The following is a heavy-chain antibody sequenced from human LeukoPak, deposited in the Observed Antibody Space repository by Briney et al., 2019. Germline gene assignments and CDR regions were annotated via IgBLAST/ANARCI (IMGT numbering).Heavy chain of an antibody. J-gene: IGHJ4*02. V-gene: IGHV3-30-3*01. CDR2: ISYDGSNK. CDR1: GFTFSSYA. CDR3: AKDQAVVGATVFDY. D-gene: IGHD1-26*01. Sequence: PGGSLRLSCAASGFTFSSYAMHWVRQAPGKGLEWVAVISYDGSNKYYADSVKGRFTISRDNSKNTLYLQMNSLRAEDTAVYYCAKDQAVVGATVFDYWGQGTLVTVSS.